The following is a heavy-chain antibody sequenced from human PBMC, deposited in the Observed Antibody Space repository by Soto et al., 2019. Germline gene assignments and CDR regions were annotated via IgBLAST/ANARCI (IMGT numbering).Heavy chain of an antibody. CDR2: ISYDGSNK. D-gene: IGHD2-2*01. CDR1: GFTFSSYG. Sequence: PGGSLRLSCAASGFTFSSYGMHWVRQAPGKGLEWVAVISYDGSNKYYADSVKGRFTISRDNSKNTLYLQMNSLRAEDTAVYYCARGYCSSTSCYGFLSYYYYGMDVWGQGTTVTVSS. V-gene: IGHV3-30*03. CDR3: ARGYCSSTSCYGFLSYYYYGMDV. J-gene: IGHJ6*02.